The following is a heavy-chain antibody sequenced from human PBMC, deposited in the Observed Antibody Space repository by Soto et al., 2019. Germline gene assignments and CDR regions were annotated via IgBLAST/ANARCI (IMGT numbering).Heavy chain of an antibody. Sequence: SETLSLTCTVSGGSISSGDYYWSWIRQPPGKGLEWIGYIYYSGSTNYNPSLKSRVTISVDTSKNQFSLKLSSVTAADTAVYYCARKGYYYGMDVWGQGTTVTVSS. CDR3: ARKGYYYGMDV. CDR1: GGSISSGDYY. J-gene: IGHJ6*02. CDR2: IYYSGST. V-gene: IGHV4-61*08.